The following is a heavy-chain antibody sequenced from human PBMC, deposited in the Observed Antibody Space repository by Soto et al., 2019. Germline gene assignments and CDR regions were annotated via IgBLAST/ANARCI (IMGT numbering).Heavy chain of an antibody. CDR1: VYTFTSYY. D-gene: IGHD6-19*01. J-gene: IGHJ3*02. CDR2: INPSGGST. V-gene: IGHV1-46*03. Sequence: ASVKVSCKASVYTFTSYYMHWVRQAPGQGLEWMGIINPSGGSTSYAQKFQGRVTMTRDTSTSTVYMELSSLRSEDTAVYYCAGPIAVADHGGAFDIWGQGTMVTVS. CDR3: AGPIAVADHGGAFDI.